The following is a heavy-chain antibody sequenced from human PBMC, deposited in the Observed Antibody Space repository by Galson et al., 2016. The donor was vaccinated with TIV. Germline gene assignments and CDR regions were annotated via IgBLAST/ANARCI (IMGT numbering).Heavy chain of an antibody. CDR1: GFRFGDNA. CDR2: IRSKPYGGTA. CDR3: ARGRGEI. J-gene: IGHJ4*02. V-gene: IGHV3-49*03. Sequence: SLRLSCVVSGFRFGDNAISWFRQTPEKGLEWVGFIRSKPYGGTAEYAASVRGRFTISRDDSRSTAYLQMDSLKSEDTAVYYCARGRGEIWGPGTLVTVSS. D-gene: IGHD3-10*01.